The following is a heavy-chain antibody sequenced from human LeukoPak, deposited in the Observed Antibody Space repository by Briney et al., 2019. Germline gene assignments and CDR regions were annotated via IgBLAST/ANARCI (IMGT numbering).Heavy chain of an antibody. CDR2: IKSDTDGGTT. CDR1: GFTVASAW. D-gene: IGHD2-15*01. CDR3: TSDRKVTIEVISPPMSGIQVRAKDFYNYMDV. J-gene: IGHJ6*03. V-gene: IGHV3-15*01. Sequence: GGSLRLSCAASGFTVASAWMSWVRQAPGKGLEWVGRIKSDTDGGTTDYAAPVKGRFTISRDDSKNTLFLHMNRLRAEDTAVYYCTSDRKVTIEVISPPMSGIQVRAKDFYNYMDVWGKGTTVTVSS.